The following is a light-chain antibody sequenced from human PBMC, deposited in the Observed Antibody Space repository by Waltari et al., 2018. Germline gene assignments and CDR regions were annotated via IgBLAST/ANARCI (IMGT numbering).Light chain of an antibody. CDR3: QQYNSYPFT. J-gene: IGKJ3*01. V-gene: IGKV1-5*03. Sequence: DIQMTQSPSTLSASVGDRVTIICRASQRLSSYLAWYQQKPGKAPKLLIYKTSSLETGVPSSFSGTGSCTEFTLTISSLQPDDIATYYCQQYNSYPFTFDPGTKVDIK. CDR1: QRLSSY. CDR2: KTS.